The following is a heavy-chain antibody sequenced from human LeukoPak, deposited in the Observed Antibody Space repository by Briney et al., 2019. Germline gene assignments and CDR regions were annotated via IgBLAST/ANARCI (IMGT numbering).Heavy chain of an antibody. Sequence: GGSLRLSCVASGFTFKNYAMTWVRQAPGKGLEWVSGISGSGDTTYYADSGKGRFTISRDSSKNTLYLQMTNPRADDTAVYYCANAGSDTMRGYWGQGTPVTVSS. CDR3: ANAGSDTMRGY. CDR1: GFTFKNYA. V-gene: IGHV3-23*01. J-gene: IGHJ4*02. D-gene: IGHD3-22*01. CDR2: ISGSGDTT.